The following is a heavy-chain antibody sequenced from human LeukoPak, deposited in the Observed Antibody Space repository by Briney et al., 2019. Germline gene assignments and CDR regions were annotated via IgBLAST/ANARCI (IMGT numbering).Heavy chain of an antibody. V-gene: IGHV1-2*02. CDR2: INPNSGGT. J-gene: IGHJ4*02. D-gene: IGHD6-19*01. Sequence: ASVKVSCKASGYTFTGYYMHWVRQAPGQGLEWMGWINPNSGGTNYAQKFQGRVTMTRDTSISTAYMELSRLRSEDTAVYYCARGMGWRIAVAGSDDDYWGQGTLVTVSS. CDR3: ARGMGWRIAVAGSDDDY. CDR1: GYTFTGYY.